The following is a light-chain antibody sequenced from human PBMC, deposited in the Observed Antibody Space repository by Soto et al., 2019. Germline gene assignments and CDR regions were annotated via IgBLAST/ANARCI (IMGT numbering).Light chain of an antibody. CDR2: TAS. CDR1: QSISSY. V-gene: IGKV1-39*01. CDR3: QQSYTSIT. J-gene: IGKJ5*01. Sequence: IQMTQSPSSLSASVEGRVPITCRASQSISSYLNWYQQKPGKAPKLLIYTASNLQSGVPSRFSGSGSGTDFTLTITSLQPEDFATYYCQQSYTSITFGQGTRLEIK.